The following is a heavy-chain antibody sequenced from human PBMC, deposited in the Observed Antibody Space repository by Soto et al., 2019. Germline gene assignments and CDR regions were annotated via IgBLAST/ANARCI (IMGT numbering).Heavy chain of an antibody. CDR1: GGTFNTYT. V-gene: IGHV1-69*02. Sequence: QVHLIQSGAEVKKPGSSVKVSCKAAGGTFNTYTLFWVRQAPGHGLEWMGRIIPMLPVTNSAQKFQGRLALTAHKSTGTAFMELTSFTSDDSVVDYCSIGSWSAETFDVWGQGTMVTVSS. CDR2: IIPMLPVT. CDR3: SIGSWSAETFDV. D-gene: IGHD2-2*01. J-gene: IGHJ3*01.